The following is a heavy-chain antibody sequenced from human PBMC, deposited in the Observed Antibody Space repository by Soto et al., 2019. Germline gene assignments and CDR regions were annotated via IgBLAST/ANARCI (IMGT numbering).Heavy chain of an antibody. Sequence: PGGSLRLSCAASGVTFISYAMSWVRQAPGKGLEWVSAISGSGGSTYYADSVKGRFTISRDNSKNTLYLQMNSLRAEDTAVYYCAKSRSGSYYWFDPWGQGTLVTVSS. D-gene: IGHD3-10*01. V-gene: IGHV3-23*01. CDR1: GVTFISYA. J-gene: IGHJ5*02. CDR2: ISGSGGST. CDR3: AKSRSGSYYWFDP.